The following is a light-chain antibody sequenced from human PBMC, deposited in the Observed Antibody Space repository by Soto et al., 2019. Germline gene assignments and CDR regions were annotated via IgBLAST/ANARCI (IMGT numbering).Light chain of an antibody. Sequence: DLQLTQSPSTLSASVGDRVTITCRASQSISSWLAWYQQKPGKAPNLLIYKTSNLESGVPSRFSGSGSGTEFTLTISSLQPDDFASYYSQYYNDYCWTFGQGTKVDIK. J-gene: IGKJ1*01. CDR3: QYYNDYCWT. V-gene: IGKV1-5*03. CDR1: QSISSW. CDR2: KTS.